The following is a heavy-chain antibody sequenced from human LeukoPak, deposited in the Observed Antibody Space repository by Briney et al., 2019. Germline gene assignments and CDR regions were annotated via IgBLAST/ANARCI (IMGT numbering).Heavy chain of an antibody. Sequence: GGSLRLSCAASGFTFSSYEMNWVRQAPGKGLEWVSYISSSGSTIYYADSVKGRFTISRDNAKNSLYLQMNGLRAEDTAVYYCAREDYGGNSGFDYWGQGTLVTVSS. CDR1: GFTFSSYE. D-gene: IGHD4-23*01. J-gene: IGHJ4*02. V-gene: IGHV3-48*03. CDR2: ISSSGSTI. CDR3: AREDYGGNSGFDY.